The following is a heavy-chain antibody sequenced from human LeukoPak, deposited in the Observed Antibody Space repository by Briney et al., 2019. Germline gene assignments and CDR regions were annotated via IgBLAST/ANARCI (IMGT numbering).Heavy chain of an antibody. V-gene: IGHV1-2*02. D-gene: IGHD3-22*01. CDR2: INPNSGGT. CDR3: ASIETYYYDSSGYFDAFDI. Sequence: ASVKVSCKASGYTFTGYYMHWVRQAPGQGLEWMGWINPNSGGTNYAQKFQGRVTMTRDTSISTAYMELSRLRSDDTAVYYCASIETYYYDSSGYFDAFDIWGQGTMVTVSS. CDR1: GYTFTGYY. J-gene: IGHJ3*02.